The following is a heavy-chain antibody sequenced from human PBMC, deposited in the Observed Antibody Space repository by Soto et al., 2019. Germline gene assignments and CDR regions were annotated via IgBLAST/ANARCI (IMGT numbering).Heavy chain of an antibody. CDR3: ARGFNSVYYFDY. Sequence: AAANVSCKASVYTFTGDYMHWVRQAPGQWLELMGWINPNSGCTNXSQNFQGLVXMTRDTSVSTAXMELSXHRSDDTAVYYCARGFNSVYYFDYWRQGTLVTVSS. V-gene: IGHV1-2*04. D-gene: IGHD1-20*01. J-gene: IGHJ4*02. CDR1: VYTFTGDY. CDR2: INPNSGCT.